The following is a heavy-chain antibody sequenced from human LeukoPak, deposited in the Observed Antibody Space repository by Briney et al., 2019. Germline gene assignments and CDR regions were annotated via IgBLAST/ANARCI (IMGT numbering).Heavy chain of an antibody. V-gene: IGHV1-3*01. D-gene: IGHD6-19*01. J-gene: IGHJ3*02. CDR3: ARERIAVAGTNAFDI. CDR2: INAGNGNT. CDR1: GYTFTSYA. Sequence: ASVKVSCKASGYTFTSYAMHWVRQAPGQRLEWMGWINAGNGNTKYSQKFQGRVTITRDTSASTAYMELSSLRSEDTAVYYCARERIAVAGTNAFDIWGQGTMVTVSS.